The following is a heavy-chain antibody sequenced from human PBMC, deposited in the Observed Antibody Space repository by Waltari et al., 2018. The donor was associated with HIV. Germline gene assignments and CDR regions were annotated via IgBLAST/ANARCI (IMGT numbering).Heavy chain of an antibody. CDR1: GFTFSNYW. Sequence: EVHLVESGGGLVQPGGSLRLSCAASGFTFSNYWMSWVRQAPGKGLGWVANIKQAGSEKYYVDSGKGRFTISRDNAKNSLFLQMTSLRGEDTAVYYCARRRCTSTSCFFDYWGQGTLVTVS. J-gene: IGHJ4*02. V-gene: IGHV3-7*01. D-gene: IGHD2-2*01. CDR3: ARRRCTSTSCFFDY. CDR2: IKQAGSEK.